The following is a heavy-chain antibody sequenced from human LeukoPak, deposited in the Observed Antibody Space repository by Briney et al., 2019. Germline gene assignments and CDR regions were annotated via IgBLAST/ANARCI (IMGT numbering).Heavy chain of an antibody. J-gene: IGHJ6*03. V-gene: IGHV3-7*01. CDR2: IKQDGSEK. Sequence: PGGSLRLSCAASGFTFSSYWMSWVRQAPGKGLEWVANIKQDGSEKYYVDSVKGRFTISRDNSKNTLYLQMNSLRAEDTAVYYCAKDASTGYYYYGGEYYMDVWGKGTTVTVSS. CDR1: GFTFSSYW. D-gene: IGHD3-22*01. CDR3: AKDASTGYYYYGGEYYMDV.